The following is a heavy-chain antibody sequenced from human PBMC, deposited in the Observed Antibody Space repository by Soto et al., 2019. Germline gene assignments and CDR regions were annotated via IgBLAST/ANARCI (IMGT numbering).Heavy chain of an antibody. D-gene: IGHD1-26*01. J-gene: IGHJ4*02. V-gene: IGHV3-30-3*01. CDR2: ITYDGNNK. CDR1: GFTFSRYP. Sequence: QVQLVESGGGVVQPGRSLRLSCAASGFTFSRYPMYWVRQAPGKGLEWVAVITYDGNNKYYADSVKGRFTISRDNAKNTLSLQRNNLRPEDTAVYYCAKGVGSYYFDYWGQGTLVTVSS. CDR3: AKGVGSYYFDY.